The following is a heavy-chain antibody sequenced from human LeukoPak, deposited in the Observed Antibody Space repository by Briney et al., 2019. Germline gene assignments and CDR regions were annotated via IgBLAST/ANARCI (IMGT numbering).Heavy chain of an antibody. Sequence: GGSLRLSCAASEFIFTKYAITWVRQAPGKGLEWVSTISGSDDSTYYADSVKGRFTISRDNSRNTLYLQVNSLRVEDSAVYYCGKERSSSGSDFEYRGQGTLVTVSS. CDR2: ISGSDDST. CDR3: GKERSSSGSDFEY. D-gene: IGHD3-10*01. V-gene: IGHV3-23*01. J-gene: IGHJ4*02. CDR1: EFIFTKYA.